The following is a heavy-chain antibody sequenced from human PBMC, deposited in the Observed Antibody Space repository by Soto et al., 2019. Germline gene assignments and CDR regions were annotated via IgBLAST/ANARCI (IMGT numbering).Heavy chain of an antibody. CDR3: ARAGPYDGRLYYDILTGYPHFDY. V-gene: IGHV4-59*01. Sequence: SQTLSLTCTVSGGSISSYYWSWIRQPPGKGLEWIGYIYYSGSTNYNPSLKSRVTISVDTSKNQFSLKLSSVTAADTAVYYCARAGPYDGRLYYDILTGYPHFDYWGQGTLVTVSS. CDR1: GGSISSYY. J-gene: IGHJ4*02. CDR2: IYYSGST. D-gene: IGHD3-9*01.